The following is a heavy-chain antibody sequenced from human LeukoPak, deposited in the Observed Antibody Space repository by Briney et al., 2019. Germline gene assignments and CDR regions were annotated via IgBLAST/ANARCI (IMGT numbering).Heavy chain of an antibody. CDR3: ARGWELPTNWFDP. V-gene: IGHV1-2*02. D-gene: IGHD1-26*01. Sequence: ASVKVSCKASGYTFSGYYVHWVRQAPGQGLEWMGWINPNSGGTNYAQKFQGRVTMTRDTSISTAYMELSRLRSDDTAVYYCARGWELPTNWFDPWGQGTLVTVSS. J-gene: IGHJ5*02. CDR2: INPNSGGT. CDR1: GYTFSGYY.